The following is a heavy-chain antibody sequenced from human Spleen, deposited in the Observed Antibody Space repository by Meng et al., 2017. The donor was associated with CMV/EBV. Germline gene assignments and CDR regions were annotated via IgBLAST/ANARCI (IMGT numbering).Heavy chain of an antibody. CDR2: INHSGST. CDR1: GGSISSGDYY. V-gene: IGHV4-30-4*08. Sequence: QVQLQESGPGLVKPSQTLSLTCTVSGGSISSGDYYWSWIRQPPGKGLEWIGEINHSGSTNYNPSLKSRVTMSVDTSKNQFSLKLSSVTAADTAVYYCARRDGRCLDYWGQGTLVTVSS. CDR3: ARRDGRCLDY. J-gene: IGHJ4*02. D-gene: IGHD5-24*01.